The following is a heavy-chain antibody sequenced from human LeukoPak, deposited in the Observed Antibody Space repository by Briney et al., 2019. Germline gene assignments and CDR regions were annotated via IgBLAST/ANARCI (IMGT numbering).Heavy chain of an antibody. CDR2: INHSGST. CDR1: GGSISSSTYF. D-gene: IGHD4-23*01. J-gene: IGHJ4*02. V-gene: IGHV4-39*07. Sequence: SETLSLTCTVSGGSISSSTYFWGWIRQPPGKGLEWIGEINHSGSTNYNPSLKSRVTISVDTSKNQFSLKLSSVTAADTAVYYCARRRLRWKLGHFDYWGQGTLVTVSS. CDR3: ARRRLRWKLGHFDY.